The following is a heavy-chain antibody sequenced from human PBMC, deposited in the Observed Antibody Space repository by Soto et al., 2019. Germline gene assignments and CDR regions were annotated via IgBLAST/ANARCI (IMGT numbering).Heavy chain of an antibody. V-gene: IGHV4-30-4*01. D-gene: IGHD3-22*01. CDR1: GGSISSGDYY. J-gene: IGHJ1*01. Sequence: SETLSLTCTVSGGSISSGDYYWSWIRQPPGKGLEWIGYIYYSGSTYYNPSLKSRVTISVDTSKNQFSLKLSSVTAADTAVYYCARDSSXPYYYDSSGYSPGYLQHWGQGTLVTVSS. CDR2: IYYSGST. CDR3: ARDSSXPYYYDSSGYSPGYLQH.